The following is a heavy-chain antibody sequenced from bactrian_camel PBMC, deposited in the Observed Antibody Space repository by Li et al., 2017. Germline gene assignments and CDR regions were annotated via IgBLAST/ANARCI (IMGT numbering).Heavy chain of an antibody. CDR3: ARGDWNVGFDY. J-gene: IGHJ4*01. V-gene: IGHV3S67*01. CDR2: IGRDGRT. CDR1: GYTYSSYC. D-gene: IGHD1*01. Sequence: VQLVESGGGSVEAGGSLRLSCAASGYTYSSYCMGWFRQAPGKEREGVAAIGRDGRTSYAASVKGRFTISRDNAENTVYLQMNALKSEDTAVYYCARGDWNVGFDYWGQGTQVTVS.